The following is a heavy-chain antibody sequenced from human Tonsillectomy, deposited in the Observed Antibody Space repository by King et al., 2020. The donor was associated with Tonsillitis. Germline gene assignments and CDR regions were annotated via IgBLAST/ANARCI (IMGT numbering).Heavy chain of an antibody. J-gene: IGHJ4*02. V-gene: IGHV4-34*01. CDR2: INHSGST. CDR1: GGSFSGYY. D-gene: IGHD3-3*01. CDR3: ARGKGVYDFWRPFRGYFDY. Sequence: VQLQQWGAGLLKPSETLSLTCAVYGGSFSGYYWSWIRQPPGKGLEWIGEINHSGSTNYNPSLKSRVTISVDTSKNQFSLKLSSVTAADTAVYYCARGKGVYDFWRPFRGYFDYWGQGTLVTVSS.